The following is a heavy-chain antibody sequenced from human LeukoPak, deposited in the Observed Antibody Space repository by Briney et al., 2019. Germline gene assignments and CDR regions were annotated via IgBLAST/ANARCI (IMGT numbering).Heavy chain of an antibody. CDR1: GYTFTGYY. J-gene: IGHJ4*02. Sequence: ASVKVSCKASGYTFTGYYMHSVRQAPGQRLEYLGWINPNTGDTHYAQNFQARVTMTRDTSISPTYIDLRGLTSDDTAAYYCAKVIEGAVAFDDWGEGTVVSVS. V-gene: IGHV1-2*02. CDR2: INPNTGDT. D-gene: IGHD6-19*01. CDR3: AKVIEGAVAFDD.